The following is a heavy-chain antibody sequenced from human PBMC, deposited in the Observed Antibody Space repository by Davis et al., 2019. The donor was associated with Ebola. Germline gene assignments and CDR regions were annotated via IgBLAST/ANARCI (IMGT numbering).Heavy chain of an antibody. CDR2: ISYDGSNK. CDR1: GFPFSSYC. V-gene: IGHV3-30*18. Sequence: GESLEISCAASGFPFSSYCMHWVRQAPGKGLEWVAVISYDGSNKYYADSVKGRFTISRDNSKNTLYLQMNSLRAEDTAVYYCAKASSSWYLYQTLDFDYWGQGTLVTVSS. J-gene: IGHJ4*02. D-gene: IGHD6-13*01. CDR3: AKASSSWYLYQTLDFDY.